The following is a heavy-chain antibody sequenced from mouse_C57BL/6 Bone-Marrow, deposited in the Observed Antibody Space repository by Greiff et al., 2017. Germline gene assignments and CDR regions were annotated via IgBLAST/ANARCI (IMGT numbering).Heavy chain of an antibody. D-gene: IGHD1-1*01. CDR2: IDPNSGGT. CDR1: GYTFTSYW. J-gene: IGHJ2*01. CDR3: ARWGTAVVAPYYFDY. Sequence: QVQLQQSGAELVKPGASVKLSCKASGYTFTSYWMHWVKQRPGRGLEWIGRIDPNSGGTKYNEKFKSKATLTVDKPSSTAYMQLSRLTSEDSAVYYGARWGTAVVAPYYFDYWGQGTTLTVSS. V-gene: IGHV1-72*01.